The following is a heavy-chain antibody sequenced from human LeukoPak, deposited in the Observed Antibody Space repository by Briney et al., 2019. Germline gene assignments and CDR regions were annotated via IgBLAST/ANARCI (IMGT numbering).Heavy chain of an antibody. D-gene: IGHD3-16*02. Sequence: SETLSLTCTVSDDSITIYYWSWIRQPPGKGLEWIGYIDHTGITNYNPSLNSRVTISRDTSKNHFSLELSSATAADTAVYYCARGPLPPAYVWGSYRSRYFDYWGQGTLVTVSS. CDR3: ARGPLPPAYVWGSYRSRYFDY. J-gene: IGHJ4*02. CDR1: DDSITIYY. V-gene: IGHV4-59*01. CDR2: IDHTGIT.